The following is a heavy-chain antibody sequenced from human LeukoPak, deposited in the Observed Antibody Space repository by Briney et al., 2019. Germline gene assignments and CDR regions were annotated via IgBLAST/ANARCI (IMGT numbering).Heavy chain of an antibody. J-gene: IGHJ4*02. CDR3: ATGRQMGY. CDR1: GFTFSSFW. CDR2: IKQDGSEK. Sequence: GGSLRLSCAVSGFTFSSFWMSWVRQAPGKGLEWVANIKQDGSEKYYVDSVKGRFTISRDNAKNSLFLQVNGLRAEDTAVYYCATGRQMGYWGQGTLVSV. V-gene: IGHV3-7*03. D-gene: IGHD5-24*01.